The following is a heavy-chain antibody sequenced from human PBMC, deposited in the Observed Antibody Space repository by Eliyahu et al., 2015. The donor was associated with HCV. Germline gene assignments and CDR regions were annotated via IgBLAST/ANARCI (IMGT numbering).Heavy chain of an antibody. CDR3: ASGVDYDIWSGYYIFDY. V-gene: IGHV4-34*01. D-gene: IGHD3-3*01. CDR2: INHSGST. Sequence: QVHLQQWGAGLLKPSETLSLTCAVYGGSFSGYYWSWIRQPPGKGLEWIGEINHSGSTNHNPSLKSRVTISVDTSKNQFSLKLSSVTAADTAVYYCASGVDYDIWSGYYIFDYWGQGTLVTVSS. CDR1: GGSFSGYY. J-gene: IGHJ4*02.